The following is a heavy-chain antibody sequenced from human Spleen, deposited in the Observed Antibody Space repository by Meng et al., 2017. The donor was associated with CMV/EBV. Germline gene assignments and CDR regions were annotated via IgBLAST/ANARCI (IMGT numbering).Heavy chain of an antibody. J-gene: IGHJ4*02. CDR1: GGSISGYY. CDR2: IYYSGST. D-gene: IGHD2-2*01. Sequence: SETLSLTCTVSGGSISGYYWTWVRQPPGKGLEWIGNIYYSGSTNYNPSLKSRVTISVDTSKNQFSLKMSSVTAADTAVYYCARGSGYCISTSCYTFDYWGQGTLVTVSS. V-gene: IGHV4-59*01. CDR3: ARGSGYCISTSCYTFDY.